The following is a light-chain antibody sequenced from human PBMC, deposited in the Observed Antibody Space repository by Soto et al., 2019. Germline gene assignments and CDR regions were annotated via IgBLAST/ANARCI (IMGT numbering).Light chain of an antibody. CDR1: SSDVGGYNF. CDR2: DVI. CDR3: SSYTSISTPVV. J-gene: IGLJ2*01. V-gene: IGLV2-14*03. Sequence: QSALTQSASVSGSPGQSITISCTGTSSDVGGYNFVSWYQHHPDKVPKLMIYDVITRPSGVSYRFSGSKSDNTASLTISGLQAEDEADYYCSSYTSISTPVVFGGGTQLTVL.